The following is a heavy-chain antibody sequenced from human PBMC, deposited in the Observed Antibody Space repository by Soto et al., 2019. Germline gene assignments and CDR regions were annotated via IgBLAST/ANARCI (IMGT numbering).Heavy chain of an antibody. Sequence: GGSLRLSCAASGFIFSNYAMFWFRQAPGKGLEWVPTIYAAGEGKKYAGSVKGRFTISRDNSRDILFLQMDSLRVEDTAIYFCAKDLIRGDGYEDPDYWGQGTLVTVSS. D-gene: IGHD3-10*01. CDR2: IYAAGEGK. J-gene: IGHJ4*02. CDR3: AKDLIRGDGYEDPDY. CDR1: GFIFSNYA. V-gene: IGHV3-23*01.